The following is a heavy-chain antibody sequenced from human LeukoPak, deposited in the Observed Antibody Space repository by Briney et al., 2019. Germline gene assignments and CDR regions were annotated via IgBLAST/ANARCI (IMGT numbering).Heavy chain of an antibody. J-gene: IGHJ6*03. CDR2: ISSSSSYI. V-gene: IGHV3-21*01. Sequence: GGSLRLSCAASGFTFSSYSMNWVRQAPGKGLEWVSSISSSSSYIYYADSVKGRFTISRDNAKNSLYLQMNSLRAEDTAVYYCARDGGATYYDFWSGYSYYYYYMDVWGKGTTVTVSS. CDR1: GFTFSSYS. CDR3: ARDGGATYYDFWSGYSYYYYYMDV. D-gene: IGHD3-3*01.